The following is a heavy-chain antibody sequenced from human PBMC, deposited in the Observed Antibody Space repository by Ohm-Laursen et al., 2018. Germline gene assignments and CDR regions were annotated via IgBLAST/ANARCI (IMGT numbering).Heavy chain of an antibody. CDR2: ISWNSGSI. D-gene: IGHD6-19*01. Sequence: RSLRLSCAASGFTFDDYAMHWVRQAPGKGLEWVSGISWNSGSIGYADSVKGRFTISRDNAKNSLYLQMNSLRAEDTAFYYCAKADSIAVAGNVPTLFDPWGQGTLVTVSS. J-gene: IGHJ5*02. CDR1: GFTFDDYA. V-gene: IGHV3-9*01. CDR3: AKADSIAVAGNVPTLFDP.